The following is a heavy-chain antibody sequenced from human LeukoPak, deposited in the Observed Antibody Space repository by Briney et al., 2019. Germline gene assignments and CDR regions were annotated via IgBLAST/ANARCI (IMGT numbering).Heavy chain of an antibody. CDR2: ISGSGGST. D-gene: IGHD3-22*01. CDR3: ANSPTYYYDSSGYFDY. J-gene: IGHJ4*02. CDR1: GFTFSSYA. Sequence: TGGSLRLSCAASGFTFSSYAMSWVRQAPGKGLEWVSAISGSGGSTYYADSVKGRFTISRDNSKNTLYLQMNSLRAEDTAVYYCANSPTYYYDSSGYFDYWGQGTLVTVSS. V-gene: IGHV3-23*01.